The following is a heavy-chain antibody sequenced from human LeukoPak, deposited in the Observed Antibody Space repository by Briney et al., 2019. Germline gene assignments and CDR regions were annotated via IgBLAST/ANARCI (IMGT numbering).Heavy chain of an antibody. V-gene: IGHV4-4*02. CDR1: GGSISTSNW. D-gene: IGHD3-10*01. Sequence: SGTLCLTCAVSGGSISTSNWWNWVRQSPGKGLEWIGEIYHSGITRYNPSLKSRVTISVDKSNNQISLKLTSVTAADTAVYHCAREIDYYGSGMGYWGQGTLVTVSS. J-gene: IGHJ4*02. CDR3: AREIDYYGSGMGY. CDR2: IYHSGIT.